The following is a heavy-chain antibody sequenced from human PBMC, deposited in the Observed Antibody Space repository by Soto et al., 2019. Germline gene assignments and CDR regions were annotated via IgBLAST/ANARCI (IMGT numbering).Heavy chain of an antibody. J-gene: IGHJ6*02. V-gene: IGHV3-30-3*01. Sequence: QVQLVESGGGVVQPGRSLGLSCAASGFTFSSYAMHWVRQAPGKGLEWVAVISYDGSNKYYADSVQGRFTISRDNSKTTLYLQMNSLRAEDTAVYYCTRDVAVATYYYYGMDVWGQGTTVTVSS. CDR2: ISYDGSNK. CDR3: TRDVAVATYYYYGMDV. D-gene: IGHD6-19*01. CDR1: GFTFSSYA.